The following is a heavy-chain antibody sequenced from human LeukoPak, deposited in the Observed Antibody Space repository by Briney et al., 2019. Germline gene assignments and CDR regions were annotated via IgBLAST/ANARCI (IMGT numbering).Heavy chain of an antibody. CDR2: MNPNSGNT. CDR1: GSTFTSYD. J-gene: IGHJ5*02. CDR3: ARGPYSSSSVNWFDP. Sequence: ASVKVSCTASGSTFTSYDINWVRQATGKGLKGMGWMNPNSGNTGYAQKFQGRVTITRNTSISTAYMELSSLRSEDTAVYYCARGPYSSSSVNWFDPWGQGTLVTVSS. D-gene: IGHD6-6*01. V-gene: IGHV1-8*03.